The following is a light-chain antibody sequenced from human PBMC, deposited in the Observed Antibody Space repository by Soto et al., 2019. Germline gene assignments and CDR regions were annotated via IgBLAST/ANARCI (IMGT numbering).Light chain of an antibody. J-gene: IGKJ3*01. Sequence: EIVMPPSPATLSVSPGAGAPLSCRASQSIGNKVAWYQQKPGQAPMLLIYDASNRATGIPARFRGSGSGTEFSLTITSLQSEDFGLYYCQHYNSWPLFGPGTKVDIK. V-gene: IGKV3-15*01. CDR1: QSIGNK. CDR3: QHYNSWPL. CDR2: DAS.